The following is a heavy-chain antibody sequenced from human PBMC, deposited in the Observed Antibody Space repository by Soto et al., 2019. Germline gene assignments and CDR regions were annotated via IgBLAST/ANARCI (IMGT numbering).Heavy chain of an antibody. CDR2: FDPEDGET. CDR3: ATAPWLRFYSVRYYFHY. J-gene: IGHJ4*02. Sequence: ASVKVSCKVSGYTLTELSMHWVRQAPGKGLEWMGGFDPEDGETIYAQKFQGRVTMTEDISTDTAYMELSSLRSEDTAVYYCATAPWLRFYSVRYYFHYWGQGTLVTVSS. CDR1: GYTLTELS. V-gene: IGHV1-24*01. D-gene: IGHD5-12*01.